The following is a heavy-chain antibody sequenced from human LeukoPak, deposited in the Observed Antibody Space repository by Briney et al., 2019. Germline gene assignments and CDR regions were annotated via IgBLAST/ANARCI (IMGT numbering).Heavy chain of an antibody. D-gene: IGHD6-13*01. Sequence: GGSLRLSCVASGFSFSTYGLHWVRQAPGKGLEWVAVIWYDGSNKYYADSVKGRFTISRDNSKNTLYLQMNSLRAEDTAVYYCARGEIAAAGPYDYYYYGMDVWGQGTTVTVSS. V-gene: IGHV3-33*08. CDR3: ARGEIAAAGPYDYYYYGMDV. CDR2: IWYDGSNK. CDR1: GFSFSTYG. J-gene: IGHJ6*02.